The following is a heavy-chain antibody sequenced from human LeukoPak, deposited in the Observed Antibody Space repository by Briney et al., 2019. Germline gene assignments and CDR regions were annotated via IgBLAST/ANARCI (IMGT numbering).Heavy chain of an antibody. CDR2: ISYDGSNK. Sequence: PGGSLRLSCVASGFTFSSYAMHWVRQAPGKGLEWVAVISYDGSNKYYADSVKGRFTISRDNSKNTLYLQMNSLRAEDTAVYYCARPQTAAAGRDAFDIWGQGTMVTVSS. V-gene: IGHV3-30*01. D-gene: IGHD6-13*01. J-gene: IGHJ3*02. CDR3: ARPQTAAAGRDAFDI. CDR1: GFTFSSYA.